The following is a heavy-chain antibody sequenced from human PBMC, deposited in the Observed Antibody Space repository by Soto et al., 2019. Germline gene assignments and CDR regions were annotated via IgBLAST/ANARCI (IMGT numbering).Heavy chain of an antibody. Sequence: QVQLQESGPGLVKPSQTLSLTCTVSGDSISSGGYYWSWIRQHPGKGLEWIGYIYDNGGAYYSPSLKGRVVTSVDRSENQSSLRLSSVTAADTAVYYCARVKGGTTRRAFDSWGQGTLVTVSS. CDR2: IYDNGGA. J-gene: IGHJ4*02. V-gene: IGHV4-31*03. D-gene: IGHD1-7*01. CDR3: ARVKGGTTRRAFDS. CDR1: GDSISSGGYY.